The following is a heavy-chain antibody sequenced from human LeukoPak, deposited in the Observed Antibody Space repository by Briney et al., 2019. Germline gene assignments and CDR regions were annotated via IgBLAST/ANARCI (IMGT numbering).Heavy chain of an antibody. CDR3: ATSGSSRFDY. V-gene: IGHV3-48*01. CDR2: ITSSSSTI. J-gene: IGHJ4*02. Sequence: GGSLRLSCAASGFTLSSYTMNWVRQAPGKGLEWVSYITSSSSTIYYADFVNGRFTISRDNTKNSLYLQMNSLRVEDTAIYYCATSGSSRFDYWGQGTLVTVSS. CDR1: GFTLSSYT. D-gene: IGHD1-26*01.